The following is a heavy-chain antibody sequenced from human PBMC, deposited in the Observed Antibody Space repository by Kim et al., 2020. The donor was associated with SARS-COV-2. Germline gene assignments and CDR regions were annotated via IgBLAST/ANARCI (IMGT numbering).Heavy chain of an antibody. D-gene: IGHD5-12*01. CDR1: GFTFSNAW. CDR2: IKSKTDGGTT. CDR3: TTYSGNVSPAVDY. J-gene: IGHJ4*02. Sequence: GSLRLSCAASGFTFSNAWMSWVRQAPGKGLEWVGRIKSKTDGGTTDYAAPVKGRFTISRDDSKNTLYLQMNSLKTEDTAVYYCTTYSGNVSPAVDYWGQGTLVTVSS. V-gene: IGHV3-15*01.